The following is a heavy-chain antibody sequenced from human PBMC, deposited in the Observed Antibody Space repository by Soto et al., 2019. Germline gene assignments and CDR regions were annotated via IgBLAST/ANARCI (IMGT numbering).Heavy chain of an antibody. D-gene: IGHD5-12*01. CDR2: VSGSGGRT. J-gene: IGHJ4*02. CDR3: TIVANDH. Sequence: EVQLLESGGGLVQPGGSLRLSCAASGFTFSSFAMTWVRQAPGKGLEWVSSVSGSGGRTSYADSVKGRVTIARDNSNNTLYRQINSLRAEDTAVYYCTIVANDHWGQGTLVIVSS. CDR1: GFTFSSFA. V-gene: IGHV3-23*01.